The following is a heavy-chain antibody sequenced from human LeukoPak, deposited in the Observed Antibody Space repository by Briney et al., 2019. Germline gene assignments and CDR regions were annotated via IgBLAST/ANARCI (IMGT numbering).Heavy chain of an antibody. V-gene: IGHV3-21*01. J-gene: IGHJ4*02. CDR3: ARAIGLADVDFDY. D-gene: IGHD3-3*02. CDR2: ISRSSSYI. CDR1: GFTFDSYS. Sequence: GGSLILSCAASGFTFDSYSMYWVRQAPGKGLEWVSSISRSSSYIYYTDSVKGRFTISRDNGKRSLYLQMNSLRAEDTAVYYCARAIGLADVDFDYWGQGIPVTVSS.